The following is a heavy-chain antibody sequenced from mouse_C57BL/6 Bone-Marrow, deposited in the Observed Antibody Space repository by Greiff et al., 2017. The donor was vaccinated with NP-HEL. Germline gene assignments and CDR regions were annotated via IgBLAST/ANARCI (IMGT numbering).Heavy chain of an antibody. V-gene: IGHV1-80*01. J-gene: IGHJ1*03. Sequence: QVQLKESGAELVKPGASVKISCKASGYAFSSYWMNWVKQRPGKGLEWIGQIYPGDGDTNYNGKFKGKATLTADKSSSTAYMQLSSLTSEDSAVYFCARYATVPWYFDVWGTGTTVTVSS. CDR2: IYPGDGDT. D-gene: IGHD1-1*01. CDR3: ARYATVPWYFDV. CDR1: GYAFSSYW.